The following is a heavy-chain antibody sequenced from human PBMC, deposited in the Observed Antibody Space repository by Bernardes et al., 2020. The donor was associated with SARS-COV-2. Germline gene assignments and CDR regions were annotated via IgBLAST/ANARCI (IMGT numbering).Heavy chain of an antibody. CDR3: AREGGTWIQLSGGGRFDP. V-gene: IGHV4-61*01. CDR2: IYYSGIT. J-gene: IGHJ5*02. Sequence: SEPLSLTCTVSGGSVSSVSYYWSWLLQPPGKGLEWIGYIYYSGITNYNPSLKSRVTISVDTSKNQFSLKLSSVTAADTAVYYCAREGGTWIQLSGGGRFDPWGQGTLVTVSS. CDR1: GGSVSSVSYY. D-gene: IGHD5-18*01.